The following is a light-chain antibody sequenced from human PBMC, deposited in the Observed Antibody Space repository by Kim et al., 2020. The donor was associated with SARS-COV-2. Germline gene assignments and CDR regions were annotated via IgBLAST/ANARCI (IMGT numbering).Light chain of an antibody. CDR2: GAS. CDR1: QNIRSNY. V-gene: IGKV3-20*01. Sequence: PGEGATLSCGASQNIRSNYLAWYQHRPGQAPRLLVYGASSRATGVPDRFSGRGSGKDFTLTIDRLEPGDFAVYYCQQYGTSPWTFGPGTKV. CDR3: QQYGTSPWT. J-gene: IGKJ1*01.